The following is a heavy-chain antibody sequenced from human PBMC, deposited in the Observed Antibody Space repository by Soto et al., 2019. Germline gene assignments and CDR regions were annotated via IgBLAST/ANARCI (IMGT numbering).Heavy chain of an antibody. CDR2: IWYDGSNK. J-gene: IGHJ4*02. D-gene: IGHD5-18*01. V-gene: IGHV3-33*01. CDR1: GFTFSSDG. Sequence: GGSLRLSCAASGFTFSSDGMHWVRQAPGKGLEWVAVIWYDGSNKYYADSVKGRFTISRDNSKNTLYLQMNSLRAEDTAVYYCARPPDTAMVQYYFDYWGQGTLVTVSS. CDR3: ARPPDTAMVQYYFDY.